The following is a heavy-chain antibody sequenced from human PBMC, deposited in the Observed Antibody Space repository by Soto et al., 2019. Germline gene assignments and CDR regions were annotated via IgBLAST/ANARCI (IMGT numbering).Heavy chain of an antibody. CDR2: ISGSGGST. CDR3: AKGGGGYYLYDY. D-gene: IGHD3-22*01. J-gene: IGHJ4*02. Sequence: GGWLRLSWAACGFSFNSYAMTWVRQAPGKGLEWGSAISGSGGSTYYADSVKGRFTISRDNSKNTLYLQMNSLRAEDTAVYYCAKGGGGYYLYDYWGQGTLVTVSS. CDR1: GFSFNSYA. V-gene: IGHV3-23*01.